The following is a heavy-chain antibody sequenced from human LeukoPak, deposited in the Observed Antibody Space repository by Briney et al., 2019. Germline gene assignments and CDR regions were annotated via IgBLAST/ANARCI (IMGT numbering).Heavy chain of an antibody. D-gene: IGHD4-17*01. CDR2: IYTSGST. CDR1: GGSISSYY. J-gene: IGHJ4*02. CDR3: ARDTNDYGDLYYFDY. V-gene: IGHV4-4*07. Sequence: SETLSLTCTVSGGSISSYYWSWIRQPTGKGLEWIGRIYTSGSTNYNPSLKSRVTMSVDTSNNQFSLKLSSVTAADTAVYYCARDTNDYGDLYYFDYWGQGTLVTVSS.